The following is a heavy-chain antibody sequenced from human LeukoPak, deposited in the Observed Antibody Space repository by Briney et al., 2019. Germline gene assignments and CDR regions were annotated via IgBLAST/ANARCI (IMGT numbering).Heavy chain of an antibody. CDR2: IKEDGSAQ. CDR1: GLTFRNYG. V-gene: IGHV3-7*01. J-gene: IGHJ5*02. CDR3: ATSSNAPGNH. D-gene: IGHD2-2*01. Sequence: GGSLRLSCAASGLTFRNYGMHWVRQAPGKGLEWVANIKEDGSAQYYVGSVKGRFTISRDNAKNSLNLQMNSLRAEDTAVYYCATSSNAPGNHWGQGTLVTVSS.